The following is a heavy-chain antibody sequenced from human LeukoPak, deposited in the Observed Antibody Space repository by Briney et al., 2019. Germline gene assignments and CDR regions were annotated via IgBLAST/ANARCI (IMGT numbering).Heavy chain of an antibody. J-gene: IGHJ4*02. V-gene: IGHV3-15*01. CDR2: IKSKNVGETT. CDR1: GLTFDNAW. CDR3: TTGPGNSGY. D-gene: IGHD4-23*01. Sequence: PGGSLRLSCVVSGLTFDNAWMSWVRQGPGKGLDWVGRIKSKNVGETTEYAAPVQGRFTISRDDSKNTVYLQMSSLKTEDTAVYYCTTGPGNSGYWGQGTLVTVSS.